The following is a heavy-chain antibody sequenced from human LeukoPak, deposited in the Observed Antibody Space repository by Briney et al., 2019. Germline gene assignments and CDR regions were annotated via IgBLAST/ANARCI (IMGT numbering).Heavy chain of an antibody. J-gene: IGHJ6*02. CDR3: AIPRKGYSYGSAYYYYGMDV. CDR2: IIPILGIA. D-gene: IGHD5-18*01. V-gene: IGHV1-69*04. CDR1: GGTFSSYA. Sequence: GASVKVSCKASGGTFSSYAISWVRQAPGQGLEWMGRIIPILGIANYAQKFQGRVTITADKSTSTAYMELSSLRSEDTAVYHCAIPRKGYSYGSAYYYYGMDVWGQGTTVTVSS.